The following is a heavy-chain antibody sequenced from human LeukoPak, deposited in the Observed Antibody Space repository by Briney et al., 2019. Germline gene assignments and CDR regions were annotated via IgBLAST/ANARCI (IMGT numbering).Heavy chain of an antibody. CDR2: INHSGST. Sequence: PSETLSLTCAVYGGSFSGYYWSWIRQPPGKGLEWIGEINHSGSTNYNPSLKSRVTISVDTSKNQFSLKPSSVTAADTAVYYCARRQVEMATILGRRKYYFDYWGQGTLVTVSS. CDR3: ARRQVEMATILGRRKYYFDY. V-gene: IGHV4-34*01. CDR1: GGSFSGYY. D-gene: IGHD5-24*01. J-gene: IGHJ4*02.